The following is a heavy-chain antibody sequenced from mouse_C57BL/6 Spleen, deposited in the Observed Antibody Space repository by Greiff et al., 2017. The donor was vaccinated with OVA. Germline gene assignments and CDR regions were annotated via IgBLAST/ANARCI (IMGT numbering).Heavy chain of an antibody. CDR2: IYPGDGDT. CDR3: ARSGTTDYYAMDY. CDR1: GYAFSSYW. D-gene: IGHD1-1*01. J-gene: IGHJ4*01. V-gene: IGHV1-80*01. Sequence: VQLQQSGAELVKPGASVKISCKASGYAFSSYWMNWVKQRPGKGLEWIGQIYPGDGDTNYNGKFKGKATLTADKSSSTAYMQLSSLTSEDSAVYFCARSGTTDYYAMDYWGQGTSVTVSS.